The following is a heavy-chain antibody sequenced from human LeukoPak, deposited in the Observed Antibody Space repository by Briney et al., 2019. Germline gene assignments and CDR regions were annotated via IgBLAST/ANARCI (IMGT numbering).Heavy chain of an antibody. CDR2: INHSGST. Sequence: SETLSLTCAVYGGSFSGYYWSWIRQPPGKGLEWIGEINHSGSTNYNPSLKSRVTISVDTSKNQFSLKLSSVTAADTAVYYCARGGVVTATHDDYWGQGTLVTVSS. J-gene: IGHJ4*02. V-gene: IGHV4-34*01. CDR3: ARGGVVTATHDDY. CDR1: GGSFSGYY. D-gene: IGHD2-21*02.